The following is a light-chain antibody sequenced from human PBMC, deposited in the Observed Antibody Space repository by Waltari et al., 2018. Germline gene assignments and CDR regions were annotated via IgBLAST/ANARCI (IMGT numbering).Light chain of an antibody. CDR1: SNDIGSSNF. J-gene: IGLJ2*01. CDR2: EGT. V-gene: IGLV2-23*01. CDR3: CSYGGRTNLI. Sequence: QSALTQPASLSGSPGQSITIPCTGTSNDIGSSNFFSWYQHHPGKAPKAIIYEGTMRPSGVSNRFSGSKSVNTASLTISGLQPEDEADYYCCSYGGRTNLIFGGGTKLTVL.